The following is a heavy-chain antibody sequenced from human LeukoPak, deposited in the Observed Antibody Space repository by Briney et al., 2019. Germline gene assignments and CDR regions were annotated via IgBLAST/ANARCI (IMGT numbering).Heavy chain of an antibody. D-gene: IGHD5-24*01. CDR3: ARRSRDGYNPSYYYMDV. Sequence: GGSLRLSCAASGFTFSSYSMNWVRQAPGKGLEWVSYISSSSSTIYYADSVKGRFTISRDNAKNSLYLQMNSLRAEDTAVYYCARRSRDGYNPSYYYMDVWGEGTTVTVSS. CDR2: ISSSSSTI. CDR1: GFTFSSYS. J-gene: IGHJ6*03. V-gene: IGHV3-48*04.